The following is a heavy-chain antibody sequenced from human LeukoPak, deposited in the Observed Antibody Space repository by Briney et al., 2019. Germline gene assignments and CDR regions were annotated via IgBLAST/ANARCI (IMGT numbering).Heavy chain of an antibody. D-gene: IGHD6-19*01. V-gene: IGHV3-7*01. CDR3: ARDNSAVAGTGGAFDI. CDR2: IKEDGSEK. CDR1: GFTFSNYW. J-gene: IGHJ3*02. Sequence: GGSLRLSCAASGFTFSNYWMSWVRQAPGKGLEWVANIKEDGSEKYYVDSVKGRFTISRDNAKNSLSLQMNSLRAEDTAVYYCARDNSAVAGTGGAFDIWGQGTMVTVSS.